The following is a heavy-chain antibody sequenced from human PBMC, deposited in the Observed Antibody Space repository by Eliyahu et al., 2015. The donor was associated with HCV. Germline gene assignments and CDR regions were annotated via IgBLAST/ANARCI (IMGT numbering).Heavy chain of an antibody. D-gene: IGHD3-22*01. Sequence: EVQLVESGGGLVKPGGSLRLSCAASGFTFSSYXMNWVRQAPGKGLEWVSSISSSSSYIYYADSVKGRFTISRDNAKNSLYLQMNSLRAEDTAVYYCARMGANYYDSSGYLGGYYFDYWGQGTLVTVSS. CDR2: ISSSSSYI. V-gene: IGHV3-21*01. CDR1: GFTFSSYX. CDR3: ARMGANYYDSSGYLGGYYFDY. J-gene: IGHJ4*02.